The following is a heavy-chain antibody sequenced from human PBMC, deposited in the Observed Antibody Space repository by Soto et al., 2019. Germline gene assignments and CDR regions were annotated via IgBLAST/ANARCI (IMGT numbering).Heavy chain of an antibody. V-gene: IGHV1-69*13. Sequence: SVKVSCKASGGTFSSYAISWVRQAPGQGLEWIGGIIPIFGTANYAQKFQGRVTITADESTLTAYMEQSSLSSEYTVEYYCARFNGYDILSGYYCIYFYYSSYFCGQG. CDR2: IIPIFGTA. D-gene: IGHD3-9*01. CDR3: ARFNGYDILSGYYCIYFYYSSYF. J-gene: IGHJ6*01. CDR1: GGTFSSYA.